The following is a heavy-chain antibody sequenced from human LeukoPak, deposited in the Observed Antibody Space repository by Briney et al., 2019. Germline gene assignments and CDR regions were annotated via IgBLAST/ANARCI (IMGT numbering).Heavy chain of an antibody. J-gene: IGHJ4*02. D-gene: IGHD3-3*01. CDR3: GRGLEVDFWSGYYWFNLYFDY. V-gene: IGHV1-18*01. Sequence: ASVKVSCKASGYTFTSYGISWVRQAPGQGLEWMGWISAYNGNTNYAQKLQGRVTMTTDTSTSTAYMALRSLRSDDPAVYYCGRGLEVDFWSGYYWFNLYFDYWGQGTLVTVSS. CDR1: GYTFTSYG. CDR2: ISAYNGNT.